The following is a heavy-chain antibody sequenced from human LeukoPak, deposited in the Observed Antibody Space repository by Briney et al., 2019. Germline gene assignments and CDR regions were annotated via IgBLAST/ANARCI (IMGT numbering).Heavy chain of an antibody. CDR3: VKDVGGSYAFDY. D-gene: IGHD1-26*01. V-gene: IGHV3-64D*09. Sequence: GGSLRLSCSASGFTFSRYAMHWVRQAPGKGLEYVSGINDNGGRTHYGDSVKGRFSISRDNSKNTLHLQMITLRAEDTALYYCVKDVGGSYAFDYWGQGILVTVAS. J-gene: IGHJ4*02. CDR1: GFTFSRYA. CDR2: INDNGGRT.